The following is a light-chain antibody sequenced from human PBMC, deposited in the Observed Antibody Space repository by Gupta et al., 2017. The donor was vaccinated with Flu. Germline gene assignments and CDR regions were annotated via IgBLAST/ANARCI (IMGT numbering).Light chain of an antibody. CDR1: QSVSKY. J-gene: IGKJ1*01. Sequence: PATLSLSPEERATLSCRAGQSVSKYLAWYRQTPGKAPGLLGYEASTRATGLPDRISGSGSGTDFTITISRLEPEEFAVDYWQQRSIRRTFGQGTKVEIK. CDR2: EAS. CDR3: QQRSIRRT. V-gene: IGKV3-11*01.